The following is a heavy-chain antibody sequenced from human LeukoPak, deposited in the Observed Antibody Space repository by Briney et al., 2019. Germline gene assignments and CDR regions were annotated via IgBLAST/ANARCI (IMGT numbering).Heavy chain of an antibody. D-gene: IGHD3-22*01. Sequence: SGPTLVNPTQTLTLTCTFSGFSLSTSGVGVGWIRQPPGKALEWLALIYWDDDKRYSPSLKSRLTITKDTSKNQVVLTMTNMDPVDTATYYCAHRPNNYYDSSAGGSYFDYWGQGTLVTVSS. CDR3: AHRPNNYYDSSAGGSYFDY. V-gene: IGHV2-5*02. J-gene: IGHJ4*02. CDR1: GFSLSTSGVG. CDR2: IYWDDDK.